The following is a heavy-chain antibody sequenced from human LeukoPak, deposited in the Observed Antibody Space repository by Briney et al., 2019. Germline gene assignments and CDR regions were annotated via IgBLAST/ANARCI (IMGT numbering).Heavy chain of an antibody. J-gene: IGHJ5*02. V-gene: IGHV5-51*01. CDR3: ARLIRPYCSSTSCPNNWFDP. D-gene: IGHD2-2*01. CDR1: GYSFTSYW. Sequence: KPGESLKISCKGSGYSFTSYWIGWVRQMPGKGLEWMGIIYPGDSDTRYSPSFQGQVTISADKSISTAYLQWSSLKASDTAMYNCARLIRPYCSSTSCPNNWFDPWGQGTLVTVSS. CDR2: IYPGDSDT.